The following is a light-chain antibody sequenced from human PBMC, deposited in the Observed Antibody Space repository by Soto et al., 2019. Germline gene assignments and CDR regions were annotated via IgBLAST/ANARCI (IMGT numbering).Light chain of an antibody. CDR2: GAS. CDR3: QQCNNWPSWA. Sequence: EIVMTQSPATLSVSPGERATLSCRASQSISTNLAWYQQKPDQAPSLLIYGASTRATGIPTRFSGSGSGTEFTLTISSLQSEDFAVYYCQQCNNWPSWAFGQGTKVEIK. V-gene: IGKV3-15*01. J-gene: IGKJ1*01. CDR1: QSISTN.